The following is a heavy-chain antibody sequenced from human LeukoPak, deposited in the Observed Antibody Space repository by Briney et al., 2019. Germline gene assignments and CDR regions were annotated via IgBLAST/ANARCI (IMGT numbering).Heavy chain of an antibody. J-gene: IGHJ4*02. V-gene: IGHV3-66*01. D-gene: IGHD6-19*01. CDR2: IYSGGST. CDR1: GFTVSSNY. CDR3: ARGLAVAGTGFDY. Sequence: GGSLRLSCAASGFTVSSNYMSWVRQAPGKGLEWVSIIYSGGSTYYADSVKGRFTISRDNYKKTLYLQMNSLRAEDTAVYYCARGLAVAGTGFDYWGQGTLVTVSS.